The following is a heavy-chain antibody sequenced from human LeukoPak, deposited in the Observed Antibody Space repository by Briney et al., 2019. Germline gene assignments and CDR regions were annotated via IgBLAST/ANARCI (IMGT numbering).Heavy chain of an antibody. CDR1: GGSISSSTYY. CDR2: IYYSGSN. J-gene: IGHJ4*02. Sequence: SETLSLTCTVSGGSISSSTYYWGWIRQPPGKGLEWIGSIYYSGSNYYNPSLKSRVTISVDTSKNQFSLKLSSVTAADTAVYYCASLQNIVGVSPLPDYWGQGTLVTVSS. CDR3: ASLQNIVGVSPLPDY. D-gene: IGHD1-26*01. V-gene: IGHV4-39*07.